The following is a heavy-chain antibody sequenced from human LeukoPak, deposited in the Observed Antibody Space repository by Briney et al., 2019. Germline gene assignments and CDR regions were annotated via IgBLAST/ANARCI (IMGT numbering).Heavy chain of an antibody. V-gene: IGHV3-23*01. CDR1: GFTFSSYA. CDR3: AKATGTFYYFDY. Sequence: GGSLRLSCAASGFTFSSYAMSWVRQAPGKGLEWVLAISGSGGSTYYADSVKGRFTISRDNSKNTLYLQMNSLRAEDTAVYYRAKATGTFYYFDYWGQGTLVTVSS. J-gene: IGHJ4*02. CDR2: ISGSGGST. D-gene: IGHD1-1*01.